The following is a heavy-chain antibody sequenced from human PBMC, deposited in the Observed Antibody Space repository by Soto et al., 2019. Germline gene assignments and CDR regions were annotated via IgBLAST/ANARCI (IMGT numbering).Heavy chain of an antibody. Sequence: QVQLVQSGAEVKKPGSSVKVSCKASGGTFSSYAISWVRQAPGQGLEWMGGIIPIFGTADYAQTFQGRVTFSADESTSTAYMALSGPRSEDTAVHYCASPPGSSPEGRYYYGVDVWGQGTTVTVSS. V-gene: IGHV1-69*12. CDR3: ASPPGSSPEGRYYYGVDV. J-gene: IGHJ6*02. CDR2: IIPIFGTA. D-gene: IGHD1-26*01. CDR1: GGTFSSYA.